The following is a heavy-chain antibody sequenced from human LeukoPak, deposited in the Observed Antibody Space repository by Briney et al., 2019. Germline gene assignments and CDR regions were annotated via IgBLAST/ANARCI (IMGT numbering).Heavy chain of an antibody. Sequence: GGSLRLSCAASGFTFVNNWMHWVRQAPGRGLECVANINEDGSDKNYVASVKGRFTISRDNAKNSLYLQMNSLRAEDTAVYYCARGTGTTAYFDYWGQGTLVTVSS. CDR1: GFTFVNNW. CDR3: ARGTGTTAYFDY. J-gene: IGHJ4*02. D-gene: IGHD1-1*01. V-gene: IGHV3-7*02. CDR2: INEDGSDK.